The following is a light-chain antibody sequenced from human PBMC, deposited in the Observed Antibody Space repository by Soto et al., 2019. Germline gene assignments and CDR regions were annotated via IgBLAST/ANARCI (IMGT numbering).Light chain of an antibody. CDR2: GAS. Sequence: EIVLTQSPGTLSLSPGERATLSCRASQSVSSSYLAWYQQKPGQAPRLLIYGASSRATGIPDRFSGSGSGTDFTLTISRLEPEDFAVYSCQQYGSPLFTFGPGTKVDIK. CDR1: QSVSSSY. V-gene: IGKV3-20*01. J-gene: IGKJ3*01. CDR3: QQYGSPLFT.